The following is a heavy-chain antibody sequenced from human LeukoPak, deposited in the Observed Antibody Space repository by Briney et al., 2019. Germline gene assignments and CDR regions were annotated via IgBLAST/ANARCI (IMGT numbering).Heavy chain of an antibody. V-gene: IGHV3-30*04. CDR3: AKDVGYYYGSGSYYSN. CDR2: ISYDGSNK. Sequence: GGSLRLSCAASRFTFGIYAMHWVRQAPGKGLEWVAVISYDGSNKYYADSVKGRFTISRDNSKNTLYLQMNSLRAEDTAVYYCAKDVGYYYGSGSYYSNWGQGTLVTVSS. J-gene: IGHJ4*02. D-gene: IGHD3-10*01. CDR1: RFTFGIYA.